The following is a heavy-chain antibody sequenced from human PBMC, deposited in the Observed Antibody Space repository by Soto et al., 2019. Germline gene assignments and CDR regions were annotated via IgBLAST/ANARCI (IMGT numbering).Heavy chain of an antibody. Sequence: SETLSLTCTVSGGSISSYYWSWIRQPPGKGLEWIGYIYYNGSTNYNPSLKSRVTISVDTSKNQFSLKLSSVTAADTAVYYCARHLPLEWLFVFDYWGQGTLVTVSS. J-gene: IGHJ4*02. CDR3: ARHLPLEWLFVFDY. CDR1: GGSISSYY. CDR2: IYYNGST. D-gene: IGHD3-3*01. V-gene: IGHV4-59*08.